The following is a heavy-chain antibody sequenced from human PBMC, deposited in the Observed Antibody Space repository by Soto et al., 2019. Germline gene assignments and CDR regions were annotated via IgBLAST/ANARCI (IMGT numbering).Heavy chain of an antibody. Sequence: QVQLVQSGAEVREPGASVKVSCKASGYSFTSLDINWVRQTAGQGLEWMGWMQPSTGRTGYAQKFQSRVTMTRDTSINTAYMELTTLTSDDTAFYYCARGVSAGVDYWGQGTLVTGSS. J-gene: IGHJ4*02. V-gene: IGHV1-8*01. D-gene: IGHD1-26*01. CDR3: ARGVSAGVDY. CDR1: GYSFTSLD. CDR2: MQPSTGRT.